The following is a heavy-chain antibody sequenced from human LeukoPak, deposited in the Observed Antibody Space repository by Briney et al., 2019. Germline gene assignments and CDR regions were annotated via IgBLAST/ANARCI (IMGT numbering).Heavy chain of an antibody. J-gene: IGHJ4*02. CDR1: GDSINNYY. Sequence: PSETLSLTCTVSGDSINNYYWSWIRQSPGKGLECIGYIYYSGSTKYNPSLQSRVIILVDTSKNQFSLKLSSVTAADTATYYCARHRGSGSPYFDYWGQGTLVTVSS. V-gene: IGHV4-59*08. CDR3: ARHRGSGSPYFDY. D-gene: IGHD3-10*01. CDR2: IYYSGST.